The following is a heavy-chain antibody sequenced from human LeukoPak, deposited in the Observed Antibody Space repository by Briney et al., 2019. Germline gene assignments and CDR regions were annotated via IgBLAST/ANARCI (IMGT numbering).Heavy chain of an antibody. CDR2: ISRTSNYI. V-gene: IGHV3-21*01. CDR1: GFIFSDQN. D-gene: IGHD3-3*01. Sequence: PGGSLRLSCAASGFIFSDQNMNWVRQAPGKGLEWVSSISRTSNYIYYADSVKGRFTISRDNANNSLYLQMNSLRAEDTAVYYCASSRDDFWSGYRNFDYWGQGTLVTVSS. CDR3: ASSRDDFWSGYRNFDY. J-gene: IGHJ4*02.